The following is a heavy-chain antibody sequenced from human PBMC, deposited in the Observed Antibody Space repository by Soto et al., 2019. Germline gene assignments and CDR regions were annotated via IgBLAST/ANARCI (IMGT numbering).Heavy chain of an antibody. D-gene: IGHD4-4*01. Sequence: PGGSLRLSCAASGFTFSSYSMNWVRQAPGKGLEWVSSISSSSSYIYYADSVKGRFTISRDNAKNSLYLQMNSLRAEDTAVYYCARGVVDYSNYYYYGMDVWGQGTTVTSP. V-gene: IGHV3-21*01. CDR1: GFTFSSYS. J-gene: IGHJ6*02. CDR3: ARGVVDYSNYYYYGMDV. CDR2: ISSSSSYI.